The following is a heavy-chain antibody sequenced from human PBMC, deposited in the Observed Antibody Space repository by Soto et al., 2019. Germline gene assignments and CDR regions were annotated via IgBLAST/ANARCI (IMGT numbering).Heavy chain of an antibody. CDR3: ARHNTPHYCSSTSCYRYYYGMDV. J-gene: IGHJ6*02. D-gene: IGHD2-2*01. V-gene: IGHV5-10-1*01. CDR1: GYSFTSYW. Sequence: GESLNTSCKGPGYSFTSYWISWVREMPGKGLEWMGRIDPSEAYTNYSPSFQGHVTISADKSISTAYLQWSSLKASDTAMYYCARHNTPHYCSSTSCYRYYYGMDVWGQETTVTVS. CDR2: IDPSEAYT.